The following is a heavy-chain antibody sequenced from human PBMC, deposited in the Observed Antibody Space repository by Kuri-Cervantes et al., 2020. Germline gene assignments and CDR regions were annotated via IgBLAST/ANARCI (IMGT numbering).Heavy chain of an antibody. CDR3: AREMFPDAFDI. V-gene: IGHV1-18*01. CDR2: MNPNSGNT. Sequence: ASVKVSCKASGYTFTSYDINWVRQATGQGLEWMGWMNPNSGNTNYAQKLQGRVTMTTDTSTSTAYMELRSLRSDDTAVYYCAREMFPDAFDIWGQGTMVTVSS. D-gene: IGHD3-10*02. CDR1: GYTFTSYD. J-gene: IGHJ3*02.